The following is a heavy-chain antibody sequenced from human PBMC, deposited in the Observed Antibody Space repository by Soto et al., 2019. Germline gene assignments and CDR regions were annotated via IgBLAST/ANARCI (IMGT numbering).Heavy chain of an antibody. CDR2: IYSGGST. CDR1: GFTVSSNY. CDR3: AKARFGYSNAFDI. V-gene: IGHV3-53*01. Sequence: PGGSLRLSCAASGFTVSSNYMSWVRQAPGKGLEWVSVIYSGGSTYYADSVKGRFTISRDNSKNTLYLQMNSLRAEDTAVYYCAKARFGYSNAFDIWGQGTMVTVSS. J-gene: IGHJ3*02. D-gene: IGHD4-4*01.